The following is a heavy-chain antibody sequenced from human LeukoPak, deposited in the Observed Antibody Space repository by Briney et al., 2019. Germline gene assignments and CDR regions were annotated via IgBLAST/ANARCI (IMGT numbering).Heavy chain of an antibody. CDR1: GFTFSSYA. V-gene: IGHV3-30*01. CDR3: ARGAYCGGDCYSAPFDY. D-gene: IGHD2-21*02. J-gene: IGHJ4*02. Sequence: WSLRLSCAASGFTFSSYAMHWVRQAPGKGLEWVAVISYDGSNKYYADSVKGRFTISRDNSKNTLYLQMNSLRAEDTAVYYCARGAYCGGDCYSAPFDYWGQGTLVTVSS. CDR2: ISYDGSNK.